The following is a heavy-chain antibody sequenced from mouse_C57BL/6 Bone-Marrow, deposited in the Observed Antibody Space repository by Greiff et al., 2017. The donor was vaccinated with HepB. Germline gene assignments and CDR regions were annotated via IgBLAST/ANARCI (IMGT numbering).Heavy chain of an antibody. V-gene: IGHV2-6*01. CDR3: ASEGKLGHGFAY. D-gene: IGHD4-1*01. J-gene: IGHJ3*01. CDR2: IWGVGST. Sequence: VKLVESGPGLVAPSQSLSITCTVSGFSLTSYGVDWVRQSPGKGLEWLGVIWGVGSTNYNSALKSRLSISKDNSKSQVLLKMNSLQTDDTAMYYCASEGKLGHGFAYWGQGTLVTVSA. CDR1: GFSLTSYG.